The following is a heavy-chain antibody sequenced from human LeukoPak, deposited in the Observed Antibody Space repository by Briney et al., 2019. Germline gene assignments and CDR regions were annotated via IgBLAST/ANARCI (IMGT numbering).Heavy chain of an antibody. CDR2: IKPDGSET. D-gene: IGHD3-10*01. CDR3: ARDGGELWPLDE. Sequence: SGGSLRLSCVVSGFPFKGYWMTWVRQSPGKGLDWVANIKPDGSETNYLDSVKGRFTISRDNARDSLFLEMNNLRVDDTAVYYCARDGGELWPLDEWGQGILVTVSS. J-gene: IGHJ4*02. CDR1: GFPFKGYW. V-gene: IGHV3-7*01.